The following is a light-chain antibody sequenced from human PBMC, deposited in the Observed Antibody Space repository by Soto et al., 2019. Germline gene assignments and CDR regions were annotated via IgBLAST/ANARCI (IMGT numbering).Light chain of an antibody. V-gene: IGLV2-14*01. CDR1: TNDVVGYNY. CDR3: NSYTSSTSRPYV. J-gene: IGLJ1*01. CDR2: EVS. Sequence: QSVLTQPASVSGSPGQSITISCTGTTNDVVGYNYVSWYQQHPGKAPKLLIFEVSSRPSGVSNRFSGSKSGNTASLTISALQAEDEADYFCNSYTSSTSRPYVFGTGTKVTVL.